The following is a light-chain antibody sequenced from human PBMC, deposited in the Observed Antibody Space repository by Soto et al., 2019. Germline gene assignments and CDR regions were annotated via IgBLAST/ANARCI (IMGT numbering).Light chain of an antibody. Sequence: EIVLTQSPATLSLSPGERATLSCRASQSVRRYLAWYQQKPGQAPRLLIYGASTRATRIPVRFSGSGSGTEFTLTITSLQSEDVAVYYCQQYNSWPSLTFGGGTKVEIK. CDR2: GAS. CDR1: QSVRRY. J-gene: IGKJ4*01. CDR3: QQYNSWPSLT. V-gene: IGKV3-15*01.